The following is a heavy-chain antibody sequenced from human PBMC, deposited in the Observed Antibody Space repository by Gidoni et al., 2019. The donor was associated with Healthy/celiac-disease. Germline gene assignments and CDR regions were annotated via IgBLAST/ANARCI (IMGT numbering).Heavy chain of an antibody. CDR3: AKAAGYSSAYRVDV. J-gene: IGHJ6*04. CDR1: GFPVRSYA. V-gene: IGHV3-23*01. CDR2: ISGSVGST. D-gene: IGHD5-18*01. Sequence: EEQLLESGGDLVQPGGSVRLSCAASGFPVRSYAMIWVRQAPGKGLECVSSISGSVGSTCYADAVKVRFTISRDNSNNPLYLQMNSLIAEDMAVYYCAKAAGYSSAYRVDVCGKGTTVTVSS.